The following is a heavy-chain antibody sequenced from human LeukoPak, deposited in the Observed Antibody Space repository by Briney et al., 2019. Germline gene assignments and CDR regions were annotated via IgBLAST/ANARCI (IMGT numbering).Heavy chain of an antibody. CDR3: ARSSQWLSVYGMDV. D-gene: IGHD6-19*01. V-gene: IGHV3-33*01. J-gene: IGHJ6*02. CDR1: GFTFSSYG. Sequence: PGGSLRLSCAASGFTFSSYGIHWVRQAPGKGLEWVADIWYDGSDKDYADSVKGRFTISRDNSKKTLYLQMNSLRAEDTAVYYCARSSQWLSVYGMDVWGQGTTVTVSS. CDR2: IWYDGSDK.